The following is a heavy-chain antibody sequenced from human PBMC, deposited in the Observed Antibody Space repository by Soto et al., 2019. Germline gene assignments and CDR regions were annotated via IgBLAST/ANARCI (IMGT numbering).Heavy chain of an antibody. Sequence: LGESLKISCKGSGYSFTSYWINWVRQMPGKGLEWMGIIYPGDSDTRYSPSLQGQVTISADKSISTAYLQWRSLKASDTAMYYCARHHGSPGSYFGMDVWGQGTTVTVSS. CDR1: GYSFTSYW. CDR2: IYPGDSDT. CDR3: ARHHGSPGSYFGMDV. J-gene: IGHJ6*02. D-gene: IGHD6-13*01. V-gene: IGHV5-51*01.